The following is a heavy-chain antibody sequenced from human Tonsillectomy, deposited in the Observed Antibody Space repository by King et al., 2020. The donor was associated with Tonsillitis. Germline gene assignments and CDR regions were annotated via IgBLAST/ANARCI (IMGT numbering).Heavy chain of an antibody. J-gene: IGHJ4*02. D-gene: IGHD6-19*01. V-gene: IGHV2-70*11. CDR1: GFSLSTSGMC. CDR3: ARFRYSSGWYQVDY. Sequence: TLQESGPALVKPTQTLTLTCTFSGFSLSTSGMCVSWIRQPPGKALEWLARIDWDDDKYYSTSLKTRLTISKDTSKNQVVLTMTNMDPVDTATYYCARFRYSSGWYQVDYWGQGTLVTVSP. CDR2: IDWDDDK.